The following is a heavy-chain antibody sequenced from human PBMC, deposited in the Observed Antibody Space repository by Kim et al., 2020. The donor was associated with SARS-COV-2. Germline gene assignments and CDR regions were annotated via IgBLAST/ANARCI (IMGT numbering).Heavy chain of an antibody. CDR1: GFTFSNAW. V-gene: IGHV3-15*01. CDR3: TTFDYGDGDSRDY. Sequence: GGSLRLSCDASGFTFSNAWMTWVRQAPGMGLEWVGQIKREDDGGTADFAAPVKGRFTISRDDLRHMVYLQMNSLKTEDTAVYYCTTFDYGDGDSRDYWGQGTLVTVSS. J-gene: IGHJ4*02. D-gene: IGHD4-17*01. CDR2: IKREDDGGTA.